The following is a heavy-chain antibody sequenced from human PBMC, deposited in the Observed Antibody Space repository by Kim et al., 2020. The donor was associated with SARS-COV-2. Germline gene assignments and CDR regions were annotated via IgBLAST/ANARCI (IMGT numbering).Heavy chain of an antibody. D-gene: IGHD3-10*01. Sequence: GESLKISCKGSGYSFTSYWISWVRQMPGKGLEWMGRIDPSDSYTNYSPSFQGHVTISADKSISTAYLQWSSLKASDTAMYYCASTESYYFTSPDYYGSGSSTYGMDVWGQGTTVTVSS. CDR1: GYSFTSYW. CDR2: IDPSDSYT. CDR3: ASTESYYFTSPDYYGSGSSTYGMDV. J-gene: IGHJ6*02. V-gene: IGHV5-10-1*01.